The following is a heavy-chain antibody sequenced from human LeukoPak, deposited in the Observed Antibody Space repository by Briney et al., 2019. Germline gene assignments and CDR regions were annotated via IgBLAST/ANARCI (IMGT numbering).Heavy chain of an antibody. CDR3: ARRGGTSGWGAFDI. Sequence: GGSLRLSCAASGFTFSSNAMNWVRQPPGKGLDWVSSIDKSGDGAFYADSVKGRFTISRDNSKNTLYLQMNSLRREDTAVYYCARRGGTSGWGAFDIWGQGTMVTVSS. V-gene: IGHV3-23*01. CDR2: IDKSGDGA. D-gene: IGHD2-2*01. CDR1: GFTFSSNA. J-gene: IGHJ3*02.